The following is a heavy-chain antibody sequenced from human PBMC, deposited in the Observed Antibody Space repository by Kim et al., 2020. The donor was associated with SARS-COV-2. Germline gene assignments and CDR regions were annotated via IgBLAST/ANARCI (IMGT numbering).Heavy chain of an antibody. J-gene: IGHJ4*02. CDR1: GFSFSAYA. Sequence: GGSLRLSCAASGFSFSAYAMSWVRQVPGEGLEWVSAVSGTGRNTYYADSVKGRFTISRDNSKNTLYLQMNSLRAEDTAVYYCAKNQGSVTPAYFDFWGQGTLVTVSS. CDR2: VSGTGRNT. V-gene: IGHV3-23*01. CDR3: AKNQGSVTPAYFDF. D-gene: IGHD4-4*01.